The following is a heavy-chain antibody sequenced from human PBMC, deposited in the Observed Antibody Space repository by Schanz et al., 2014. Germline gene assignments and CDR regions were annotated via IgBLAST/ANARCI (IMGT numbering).Heavy chain of an antibody. D-gene: IGHD2-2*01. CDR2: FIPILDVG. CDR3: ARGTMPGTFDI. CDR1: GYTFTSDS. Sequence: QVQLVQSGAEMKKPGASVKVSCKASGYTFTSDSMHWVRQARGQGLEWVGRFIPILDVGNYAQQFQGRVTFTADKSTSTAYMELSSLRYEDTALYYCARGTMPGTFDIWGQGTMVTVSS. V-gene: IGHV1-69*09. J-gene: IGHJ3*02.